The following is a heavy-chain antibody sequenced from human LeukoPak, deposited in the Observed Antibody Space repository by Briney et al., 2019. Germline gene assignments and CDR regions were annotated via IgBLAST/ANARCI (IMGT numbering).Heavy chain of an antibody. Sequence: SETLSLTCAVYGGSFSGYYWSWIRQPPGKGLEWIGEINHSGSTNYNPSLKSRVTISVDTSKNQFSLKLSSVTAADTAVYYCAAAGLYSNYWFDPWGQGTLVTVSS. J-gene: IGHJ5*02. V-gene: IGHV4-34*01. CDR3: AAAGLYSNYWFDP. D-gene: IGHD4-11*01. CDR2: INHSGST. CDR1: GGSFSGYY.